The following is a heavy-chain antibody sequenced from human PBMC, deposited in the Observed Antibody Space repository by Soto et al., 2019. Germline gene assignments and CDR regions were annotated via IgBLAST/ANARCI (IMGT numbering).Heavy chain of an antibody. Sequence: SETLSLTCAVYGGSFSGYYWSWIRQPPGKGLEWIGEINHSGSTNYNPSLKSRVTISVDTSKNQFSLKLSSVTAADTAVYYCARKYYDFWSGPYYYYMDVWGKGTTVTVSS. J-gene: IGHJ6*03. CDR3: ARKYYDFWSGPYYYYMDV. CDR2: INHSGST. V-gene: IGHV4-34*01. CDR1: GGSFSGYY. D-gene: IGHD3-3*01.